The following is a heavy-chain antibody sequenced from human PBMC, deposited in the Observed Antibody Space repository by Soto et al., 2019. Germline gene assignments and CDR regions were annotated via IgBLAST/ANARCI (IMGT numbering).Heavy chain of an antibody. V-gene: IGHV3-7*03. CDR1: GFTFSNFW. D-gene: IGHD5-12*01. J-gene: IGHJ4*02. CDR3: ARGYSTFDY. Sequence: PGGSLRLSCAASGFTFSNFWMSWVRQAPGRGLEWVANIKQVGTDTYYVDSVRGRFTISRDNAKNSLYLQMNSLRAEDAAVYYCARGYSTFDYWGQGTLVTVSS. CDR2: IKQVGTDT.